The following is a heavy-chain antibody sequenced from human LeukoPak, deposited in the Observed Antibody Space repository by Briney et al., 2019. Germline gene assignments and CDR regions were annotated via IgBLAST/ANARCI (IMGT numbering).Heavy chain of an antibody. CDR2: INPNSGGT. CDR1: GYTFTGYY. Sequence: ASVKVSCKASGYTFTGYYMHWVRQAPGQGLEWMGWINPNSGGTNYAQKFQGRVTMTRDTSISTAYMELSRLRSDDTAVYYCARESGLRLGELSLGSWHAFDLWGQGTMVTVSS. J-gene: IGHJ3*01. CDR3: ARESGLRLGELSLGSWHAFDL. V-gene: IGHV1-2*02. D-gene: IGHD3-16*02.